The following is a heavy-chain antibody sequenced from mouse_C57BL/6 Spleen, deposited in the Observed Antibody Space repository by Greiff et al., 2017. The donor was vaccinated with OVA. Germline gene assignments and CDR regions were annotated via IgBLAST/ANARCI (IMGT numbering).Heavy chain of an antibody. V-gene: IGHV1-69*01. J-gene: IGHJ3*01. CDR2: IDPSDSYT. CDR3: ARGRSSSWFAY. Sequence: QVQLQQSGAELVMPGASVKLSCKASGYTFTSYWMHWVKQRPGQGLEWIGEIDPSDSYTNYNQKFKGKSTLTVDKSSSTAYMQLSSLTSEDSAVYYCARGRSSSWFAYWGQGTLVTVSA. D-gene: IGHD1-1*01. CDR1: GYTFTSYW.